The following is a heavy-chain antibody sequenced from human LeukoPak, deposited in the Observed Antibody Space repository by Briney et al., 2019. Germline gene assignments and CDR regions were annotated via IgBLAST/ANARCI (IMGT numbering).Heavy chain of an antibody. CDR3: ARGARVSGSPLVNYFDY. CDR2: IIPIFGIA. Sequence: SVKVSCKSSGGTFSSYAISWVRQAPGQGLEWMGRIIPIFGIANYAQKFQGRVTITADKSTSTAYMELSSLRSEDTAVYYCARGARVSGSPLVNYFDYWGQGTLVTVSS. CDR1: GGTFSSYA. J-gene: IGHJ4*02. D-gene: IGHD1-26*01. V-gene: IGHV1-69*04.